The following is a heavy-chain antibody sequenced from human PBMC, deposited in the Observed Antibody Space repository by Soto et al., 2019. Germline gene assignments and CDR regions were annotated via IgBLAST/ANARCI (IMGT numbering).Heavy chain of an antibody. J-gene: IGHJ5*02. D-gene: IGHD5-12*01. CDR2: IYYSGRT. CDR3: ARGRGYSGQRRGWFDP. Sequence: QLQLQESGPGLVKPSETLSLTCTVSGGSISTYYWNWIRQPPGKGLAWSGDIYYSGRTNYNPSLKSRVAISVDMSKNQFSLNLSSVTPADTAVYYCARGRGYSGQRRGWFDPWGQGTLVTVSS. CDR1: GGSISTYY. V-gene: IGHV4-59*01.